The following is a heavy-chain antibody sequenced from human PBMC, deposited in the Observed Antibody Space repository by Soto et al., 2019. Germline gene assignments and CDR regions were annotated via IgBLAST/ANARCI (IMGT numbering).Heavy chain of an antibody. D-gene: IGHD3-3*01. CDR2: INVSKSYT. Sequence: GGSLRLSCAASGFTFSNYYMSWIRQAPGKGLEWVAHINVSKSYTNYADSVKGRFTISRDNAKSSLYLQMNSLRAEDTAVYYCARGSILDYWGPGTLVTVSS. CDR3: ARGSILDY. J-gene: IGHJ4*02. V-gene: IGHV3-11*05. CDR1: GFTFSNYY.